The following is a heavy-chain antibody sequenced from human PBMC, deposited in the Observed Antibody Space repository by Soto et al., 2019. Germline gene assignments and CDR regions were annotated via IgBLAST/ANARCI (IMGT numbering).Heavy chain of an antibody. CDR3: ARAGAAAGGYYYYYGMDV. CDR2: ISYDGSNK. V-gene: IGHV3-30-3*01. J-gene: IGHJ6*02. CDR1: GFTFSSYA. Sequence: GGSLILSCAASGFTFSSYAMHWVRQAPGKGLEWVAVISYDGSNKYYADSVKGRFTISRDNSKNTLYLQMNSLRAEDTAVYYCARAGAAAGGYYYYYGMDVWGQGTTVTVSS. D-gene: IGHD6-13*01.